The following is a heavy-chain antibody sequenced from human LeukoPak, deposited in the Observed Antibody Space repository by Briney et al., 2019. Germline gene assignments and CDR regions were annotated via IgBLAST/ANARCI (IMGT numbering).Heavy chain of an antibody. CDR2: IYYGGST. J-gene: IGHJ6*02. D-gene: IGHD6-13*01. Sequence: PSETLSLTCTVSGGPISSYYWSWIRQPPGKGLEWSGYIYYGGSTNYNPSLKSRVTISVETSKNQFSLKLSSVTAADTAVYYCARGAAAGLYYYYYGMDVWGQGTTVTVSS. CDR3: ARGAAAGLYYYYYGMDV. V-gene: IGHV4-59*01. CDR1: GGPISSYY.